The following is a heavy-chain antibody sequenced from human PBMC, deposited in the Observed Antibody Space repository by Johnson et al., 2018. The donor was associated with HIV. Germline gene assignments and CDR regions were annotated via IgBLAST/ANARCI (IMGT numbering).Heavy chain of an antibody. CDR3: ARVGDWGAFDI. CDR1: GLTFSRFA. CDR2: ISSSGSTI. J-gene: IGHJ3*02. D-gene: IGHD3-16*01. V-gene: IGHV3-48*04. Sequence: VQLVESGGGLVQPGGSLRLSCAASGLTFSRFAMSWVRQAPGKGLEWVSYISSSGSTIYYADSVKGRFTISRDNAKNSLYLQMNSLRAEDTAVYYCARVGDWGAFDIWGQGTMVTVSS.